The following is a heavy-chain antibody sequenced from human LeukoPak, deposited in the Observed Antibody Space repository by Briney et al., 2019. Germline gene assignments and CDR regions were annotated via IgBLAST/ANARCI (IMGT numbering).Heavy chain of an antibody. CDR3: ARAFYYYDSSGYYLRPLDY. Sequence: SVKVSCKASGGTFSSYAISWVRQAPGQGLEWMGGIIPIFGTANYAQKFQGRVTITTDESTSTAYMELSSLRSEDTAVYYCARAFYYYDSSGYYLRPLDYWGQGTLVTVSS. V-gene: IGHV1-69*05. J-gene: IGHJ4*02. CDR2: IIPIFGTA. CDR1: GGTFSSYA. D-gene: IGHD3-22*01.